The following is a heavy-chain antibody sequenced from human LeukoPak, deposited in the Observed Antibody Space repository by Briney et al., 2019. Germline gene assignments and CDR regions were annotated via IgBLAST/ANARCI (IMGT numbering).Heavy chain of an antibody. V-gene: IGHV3-23*01. CDR2: ITTSDGNT. CDR1: GFTFSSSA. CDR3: AKDGGLWVSAHWGDY. Sequence: GGSLRLSCAASGFTFSSSAMSWVRQAPGKGLEWVSTITTSDGNTYYADSVKGRFTVSRDNSKNTLFLQMNSLRAEDTAVYYCAKDGGLWVSAHWGDYWGRGTLVTVSS. D-gene: IGHD7-27*01. J-gene: IGHJ4*02.